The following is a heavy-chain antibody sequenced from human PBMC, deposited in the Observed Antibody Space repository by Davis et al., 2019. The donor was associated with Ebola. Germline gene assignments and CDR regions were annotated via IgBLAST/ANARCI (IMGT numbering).Heavy chain of an antibody. V-gene: IGHV4-61*01. CDR3: ARRDGSSGWYNYYGMDV. J-gene: IGHJ6*02. CDR2: IYYSGST. D-gene: IGHD6-19*01. Sequence: SETLSLTCTVSGSSISSSSYYWSWIRQPPGKGLEWIGYIYYSGSTNYNPSLKSRVTIPVDTSKNQFSLKLSSVTAADTAVYYCARRDGSSGWYNYYGMDVWGQGTTVTVSS. CDR1: GSSISSSSYY.